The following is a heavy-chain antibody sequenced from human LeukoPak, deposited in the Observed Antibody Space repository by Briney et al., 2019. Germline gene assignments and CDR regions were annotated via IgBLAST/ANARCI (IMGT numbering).Heavy chain of an antibody. CDR3: AKGTTGFFPGSGSYPIDY. CDR1: GFTFSSYA. CDR2: ISGSGGST. J-gene: IGHJ4*02. Sequence: GGSLRLSCAASGFTFSSYAMSWVRQAPGEGLEWVSAISGSGGSTYYADSVKGRFTISRDNSKNTLYLQMNSLRAEDTAVYYCAKGTTGFFPGSGSYPIDYWGQGTLVTVSS. V-gene: IGHV3-23*01. D-gene: IGHD1-26*01.